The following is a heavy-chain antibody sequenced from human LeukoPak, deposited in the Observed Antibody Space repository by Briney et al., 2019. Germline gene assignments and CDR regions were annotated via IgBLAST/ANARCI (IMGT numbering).Heavy chain of an antibody. CDR3: VRDLILVWTPGDDFDF. CDR2: INEDATTI. CDR1: GFAFSAYW. D-gene: IGHD3-16*01. V-gene: IGHV3-74*01. J-gene: IGHJ4*02. Sequence: QPGGSLRLSCAASGFAFSAYWMHWVRQAPGKGLEWVSRINEDATTITYADSVKGRFIISRDNSKKSLYLQINNLRAEDTAVYYCVRDLILVWTPGDDFDFWGQGTLVIVSS.